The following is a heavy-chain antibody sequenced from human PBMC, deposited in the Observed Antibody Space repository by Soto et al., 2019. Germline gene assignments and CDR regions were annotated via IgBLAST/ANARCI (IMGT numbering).Heavy chain of an antibody. D-gene: IGHD1-7*01. Sequence: EVQLAEYGGGMVQPGGSLRLSCVASGFTFSIYDMHWVRQAPGKGLEYVSSISSNGVTKYYGNSVKGRFTISRDNSKNTLYLQMGSLRAEDMAVYYCVRRVSGNYDYWGQGTLVTVSS. CDR2: ISSNGVTK. CDR3: VRRVSGNYDY. V-gene: IGHV3-64*01. CDR1: GFTFSIYD. J-gene: IGHJ4*02.